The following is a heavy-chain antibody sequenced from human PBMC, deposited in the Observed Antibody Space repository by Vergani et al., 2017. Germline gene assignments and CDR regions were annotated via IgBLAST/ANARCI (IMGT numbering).Heavy chain of an antibody. Sequence: QVQLVQSGAEVKKPGASVKVSCKASGYTFTSYYMHWVRQAPGQGLEWMGIINPSGGSTSYAQKFQGRVTMTWDTSTSPVYMELSSLRSEDTAVYYCARDTYDYGSGYAFDIWGQGTMVTVSS. CDR2: INPSGGST. CDR3: ARDTYDYGSGYAFDI. CDR1: GYTFTSYY. D-gene: IGHD3-10*01. J-gene: IGHJ3*02. V-gene: IGHV1-46*01.